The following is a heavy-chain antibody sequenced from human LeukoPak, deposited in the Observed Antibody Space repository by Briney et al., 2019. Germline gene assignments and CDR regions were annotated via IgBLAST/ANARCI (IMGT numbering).Heavy chain of an antibody. D-gene: IGHD4-11*01. J-gene: IGHJ6*03. CDR1: GFTFGDYT. V-gene: IGHV4-4*07. CDR3: ASNTVSYYYYYMDV. Sequence: LRLSCTTSGFTFGDYTMSWIRQPAGKGLEWIGRIYTSGSTNYNPSLKSRVTMSVDTSKNQFSLKLSSVTAADTAVYYCASNTVSYYYYYMDVWGKGTTVTVSS. CDR2: IYTSGST.